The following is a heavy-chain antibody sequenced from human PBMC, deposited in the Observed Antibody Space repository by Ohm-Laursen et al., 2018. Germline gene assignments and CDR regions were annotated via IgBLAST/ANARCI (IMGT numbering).Heavy chain of an antibody. J-gene: IGHJ4*02. Sequence: SDTLSLTCPVSGGSISSSSYYWGWIRQPPGKGLEWIGSIYYSGSTCYNPPLKSRVTISEDTSKNQFPLKLSSVTAADSAVYYCATGYSSGRDFDYWGQGIRVTVSS. CDR3: ATGYSSGRDFDY. CDR2: IYYSGST. D-gene: IGHD6-19*01. V-gene: IGHV4-39*01. CDR1: GGSISSSSYY.